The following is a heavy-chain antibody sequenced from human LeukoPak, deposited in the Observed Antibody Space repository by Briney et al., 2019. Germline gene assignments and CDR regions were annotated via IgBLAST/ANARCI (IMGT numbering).Heavy chain of an antibody. CDR1: GFTLSSYA. CDR3: ARKSIAVVIIRQPTFDN. Sequence: GGSLRLSRAASGFTLSSYAMSWVRQAPGKGLEWVSAISGSGGSTYSADSLRGRFTLSRENSKDTLYLQMNRRSAEDTHVYLFARKSIAVVIIRQPTFDNSG. CDR2: ISGSGGST. J-gene: IGHJ4*01. D-gene: IGHD3-22*01. V-gene: IGHV3-23*01.